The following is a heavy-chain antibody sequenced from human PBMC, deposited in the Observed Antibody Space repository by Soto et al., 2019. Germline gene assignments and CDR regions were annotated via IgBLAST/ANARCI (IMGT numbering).Heavy chain of an antibody. CDR2: MNPNSGNT. D-gene: IGHD6-6*01. V-gene: IGHV1-8*01. J-gene: IGHJ5*02. CDR3: ARGRSIAARRPWFDP. CDR1: GYTFTSYD. Sequence: QVQLVQSGAEVKKPGASVKVSCKASGYTFTSYDINWVRQATGQGLDWMGWMNPNSGNTGYAQKFQGRVTMTRNTSISTASMELRSLRSEDTAVYYCARGRSIAARRPWFDPWGQGTLVTVSS.